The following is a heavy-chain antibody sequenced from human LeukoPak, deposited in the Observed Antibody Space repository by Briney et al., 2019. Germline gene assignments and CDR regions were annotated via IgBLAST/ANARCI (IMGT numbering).Heavy chain of an antibody. Sequence: SETLSLTCTVSGGSISSGDYYWSWIRQPPGKGLEWIGYIYYSGSTYYNPSLKSRVTISVDTTKNQFSLKLSSVTAADTAVYYCVTKCGGGSWFDPWGQGTLVTVSS. CDR1: GGSISSGDYY. CDR3: VTKCGGGSWFDP. CDR2: IYYSGST. J-gene: IGHJ5*02. D-gene: IGHD3-10*02. V-gene: IGHV4-30-4*01.